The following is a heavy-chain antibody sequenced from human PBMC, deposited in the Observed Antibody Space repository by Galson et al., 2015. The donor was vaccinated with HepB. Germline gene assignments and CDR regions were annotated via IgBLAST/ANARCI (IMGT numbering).Heavy chain of an antibody. D-gene: IGHD6-13*01. CDR1: GGSISSSNW. V-gene: IGHV4-4*02. CDR3: ARGIAAAGTGFFDY. CDR2: IYHSGST. J-gene: IGHJ4*02. Sequence: ETLSLTCAVSGGSISSSNWWSWVRQPPGKGLEWIGEIYHSGSTNYNPSLKSRVTISVDKSKNQFSLELSSVTAADTAVYYCARGIAAAGTGFFDYWGQGTLVTVSS.